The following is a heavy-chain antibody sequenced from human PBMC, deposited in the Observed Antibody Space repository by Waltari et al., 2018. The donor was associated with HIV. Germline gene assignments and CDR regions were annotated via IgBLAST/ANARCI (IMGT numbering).Heavy chain of an antibody. CDR3: ARALIAAAGTLFDY. Sequence: QVLLQESGPGLVKPSETLSLTCTVSGGSVSSGSSYWSWLRQPPGKGLEWIGYIYYSGSTNYNPSLKSRVTISVDTSKNQFSLKLSSVTAADTAVYYCARALIAAAGTLFDYWGQGTLVTVSS. J-gene: IGHJ4*02. CDR1: GGSVSSGSSY. CDR2: IYYSGST. D-gene: IGHD6-13*01. V-gene: IGHV4-61*01.